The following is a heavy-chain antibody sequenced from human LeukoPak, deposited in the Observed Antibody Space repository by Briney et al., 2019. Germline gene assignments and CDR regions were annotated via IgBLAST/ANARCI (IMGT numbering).Heavy chain of an antibody. CDR2: IRSKGYGGTT. V-gene: IGHV3-49*04. Sequence: GGSLRLSCTASGFTFGDYDMSWVRQAPGKGLEWVGFIRSKGYGGTTEYAASVKGRFTISRDDSKSIAYLQMNSLKTEDTAVYYCTRTRGIAVAGTRDYWGQGTLVTVSS. CDR1: GFTFGDYD. D-gene: IGHD6-19*01. J-gene: IGHJ4*02. CDR3: TRTRGIAVAGTRDY.